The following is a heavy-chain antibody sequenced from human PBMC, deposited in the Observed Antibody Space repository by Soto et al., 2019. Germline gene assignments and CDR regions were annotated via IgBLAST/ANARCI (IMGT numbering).Heavy chain of an antibody. J-gene: IGHJ4*02. D-gene: IGHD6-6*01. CDR3: ARRYSYRSIAARSPYYFDY. V-gene: IGHV1-69*01. CDR2: IIPIFGTA. Sequence: VRQAPGQGLEWMGGIIPIFGTANYAQKFQGRVTITADESTSTAYMELSSLRSEDTAVYYCARRYSYRSIAARSPYYFDYWGQGTLVTVSS.